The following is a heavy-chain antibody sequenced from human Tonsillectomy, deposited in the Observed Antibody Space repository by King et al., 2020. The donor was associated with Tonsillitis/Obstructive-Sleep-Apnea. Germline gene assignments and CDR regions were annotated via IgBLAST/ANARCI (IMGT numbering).Heavy chain of an antibody. V-gene: IGHV1-18*01. Sequence: QLVQSGAEVKKPGASVKVSCKASGYTFTSYGISWVRQAPGQGLEWMGWISPYNGDTNYAQKLQGRVTLTTGTSTSTAYMELRSLRSDDTAVYYCARDSMSHYYDSSDYYTFDYWGQGPLVTVSS. J-gene: IGHJ4*02. CDR1: GYTFTSYG. CDR3: ARDSMSHYYDSSDYYTFDY. D-gene: IGHD3-22*01. CDR2: ISPYNGDT.